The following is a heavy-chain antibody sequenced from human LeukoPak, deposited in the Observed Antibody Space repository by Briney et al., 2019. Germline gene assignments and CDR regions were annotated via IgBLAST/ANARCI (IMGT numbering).Heavy chain of an antibody. CDR1: GGSFSGYY. Sequence: PSETLSLTCAVYGGSFSGYYWSWIRQPPGKGPEWIGEINHSGSTNYNPSLKSRVTISVDTSKNQFSLKLSSVTAADTAVYYCARGWAIWDSSTTGTGWFDPWGQGTLVTVSS. D-gene: IGHD1-1*01. V-gene: IGHV4-34*01. J-gene: IGHJ5*02. CDR2: INHSGST. CDR3: ARGWAIWDSSTTGTGWFDP.